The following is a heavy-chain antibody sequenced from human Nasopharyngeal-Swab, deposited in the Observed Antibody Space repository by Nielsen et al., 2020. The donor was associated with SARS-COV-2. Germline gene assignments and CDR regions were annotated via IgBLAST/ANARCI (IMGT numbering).Heavy chain of an antibody. V-gene: IGHV3-9*01. D-gene: IGHD4-17*01. Sequence: SLKISCAASGFTFDDYAMHWVRQAPGKGLEWVSGISWNSGSIDYADSVKGRFTISRDNAKNSLYLQMNSLRAEDTAVYYCARPVHYAPVYYAMDLWGQGTTVTVS. CDR3: ARPVHYAPVYYAMDL. CDR2: ISWNSGSI. CDR1: GFTFDDYA. J-gene: IGHJ6*02.